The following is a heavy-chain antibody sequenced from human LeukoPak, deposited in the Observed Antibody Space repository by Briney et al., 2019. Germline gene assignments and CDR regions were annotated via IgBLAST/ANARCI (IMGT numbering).Heavy chain of an antibody. CDR1: GASISSYY. J-gene: IGHJ5*02. D-gene: IGHD3-10*01. V-gene: IGHV4-4*08. CDR2: IYTSAIISGNT. CDR3: ARLKDYYGSGSYYNNWFGP. Sequence: SETLSLTCTVSGASISSYYWSWIRQPPGKGLEWIGRIYTSAIISGNTNYNPSLKSRVTISVDTSKNQFSLKLSSVTAADTAVYYCARLKDYYGSGSYYNNWFGPWGQGTLVTVSS.